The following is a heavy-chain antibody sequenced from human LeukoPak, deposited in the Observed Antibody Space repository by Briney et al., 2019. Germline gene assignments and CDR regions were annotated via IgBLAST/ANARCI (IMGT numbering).Heavy chain of an antibody. CDR3: ARGLVIVPFDY. J-gene: IGHJ4*02. V-gene: IGHV3-66*01. CDR1: GFTFSSYS. CDR2: IYSGGST. D-gene: IGHD3-9*01. Sequence: GGSLRLSCAASGFTFSSYSMSWVRQAPGKGLEWVSVIYSGGSTYYADSVKGRFTISRDNSKNTLYLQMNSLRAEDTAVYYCARGLVIVPFDYWGRGTLVTVSS.